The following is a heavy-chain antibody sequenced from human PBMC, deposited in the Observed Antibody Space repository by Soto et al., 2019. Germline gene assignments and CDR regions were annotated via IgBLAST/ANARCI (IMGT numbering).Heavy chain of an antibody. CDR2: MYYSGST. CDR1: GGSISSGGYY. J-gene: IGHJ6*02. Sequence: QVQLQESGPGLVKPSQTLSLTCTVSGGSISSGGYYWSWIRQHPGKGLEWIGYMYYSGSTYYNPSLQSRVTISVDTSKNQFSLKLSSVTAADTAVYYCARGGRRSPGMDVWGQGTTVTVSS. V-gene: IGHV4-31*03. CDR3: ARGGRRSPGMDV.